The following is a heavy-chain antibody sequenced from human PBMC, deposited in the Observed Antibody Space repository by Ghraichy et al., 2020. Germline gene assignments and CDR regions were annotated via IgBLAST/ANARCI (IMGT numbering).Heavy chain of an antibody. Sequence: SETLSLTCTVSGGSISSYYWSWIRQPPGKGLEWIGYIYYNGSTNYNPSLKSRVTISVDTSKNQFSLKLSSVTAADTAVYYCARVSSSWYGDYYYYMDVWGKGTTVTVSS. CDR1: GGSISSYY. D-gene: IGHD6-13*01. J-gene: IGHJ6*03. CDR2: IYYNGST. CDR3: ARVSSSWYGDYYYYMDV. V-gene: IGHV4-59*01.